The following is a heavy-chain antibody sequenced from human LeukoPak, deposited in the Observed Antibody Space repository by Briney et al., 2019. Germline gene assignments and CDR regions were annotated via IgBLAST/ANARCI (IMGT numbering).Heavy chain of an antibody. CDR1: GFTFSSCW. D-gene: IGHD4-17*01. CDR2: MNQDRSAK. Sequence: GGSLRLSCAASGFTFSSCWMAWVRQPPGKGPELVANMNQDRSAKHYLDSVKGRFTISRENAKNSLYLQMNSLRVEDTAVYFCARDQGGALDYWGQGTLVTVSS. J-gene: IGHJ4*02. CDR3: ARDQGGALDY. V-gene: IGHV3-7*01.